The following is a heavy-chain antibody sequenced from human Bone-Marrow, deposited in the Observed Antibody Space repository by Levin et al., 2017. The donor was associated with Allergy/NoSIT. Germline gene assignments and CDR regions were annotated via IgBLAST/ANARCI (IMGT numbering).Heavy chain of an antibody. CDR3: AKDRSSGLVTTRFDY. V-gene: IGHV3-30*18. Sequence: LSLTCAASGFTFSSYGMHWVRQAPGKGLEWVAVISYDGSNKYYADSVKGRFTISRDNSKNTLYLQMNSLRAEDTAVYYCAKDRSSGLVTTRFDYWGQGTLVTVSS. CDR2: ISYDGSNK. CDR1: GFTFSSYG. D-gene: IGHD4-17*01. J-gene: IGHJ4*02.